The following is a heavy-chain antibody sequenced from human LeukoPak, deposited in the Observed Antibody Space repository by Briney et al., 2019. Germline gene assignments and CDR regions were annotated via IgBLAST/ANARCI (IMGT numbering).Heavy chain of an antibody. V-gene: IGHV3-23*01. Sequence: GGSLRLSCAASGFTVSSYDMTWVRQAPGKGLEWVSSIGDGGGSTYADSVKGRFTISRDSSKNTLYLQMNSMRAEDTAIYYCAKAIPYWYFDLWGRGTLVTVSS. J-gene: IGHJ2*01. CDR2: IGDGGGST. CDR3: AKAIPYWYFDL. CDR1: GFTVSSYD. D-gene: IGHD2-21*01.